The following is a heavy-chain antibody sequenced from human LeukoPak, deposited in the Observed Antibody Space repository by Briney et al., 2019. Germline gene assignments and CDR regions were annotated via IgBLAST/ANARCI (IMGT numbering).Heavy chain of an antibody. Sequence: LTGGSLRLSCVVSGFTFTNYWMQWVRQVPGKGLVWVARMNSDGSDTSYADSVKGRFTISRDNAKNTLYLQMNSLRAEDTAVYYCVRDGDYSYGIDFDYWGQGTLVTVSS. J-gene: IGHJ4*02. D-gene: IGHD5-18*01. CDR1: GFTFTNYW. V-gene: IGHV3-74*01. CDR3: VRDGDYSYGIDFDY. CDR2: MNSDGSDT.